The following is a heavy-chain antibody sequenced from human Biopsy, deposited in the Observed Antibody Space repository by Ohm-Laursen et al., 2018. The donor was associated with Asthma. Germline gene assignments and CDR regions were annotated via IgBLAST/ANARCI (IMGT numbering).Heavy chain of an antibody. Sequence: SLRLSCAAPGFTFSSYAMSWVRQAPGKGLEWVADIWFDGSNKHYADSVKGRFTISRDNSKNTLYLQMNSLRAEDTALYYCGRERSYMVDYWGQGTLVIVSS. J-gene: IGHJ4*02. CDR2: IWFDGSNK. D-gene: IGHD3-10*01. V-gene: IGHV3-33*01. CDR1: GFTFSSYA. CDR3: GRERSYMVDY.